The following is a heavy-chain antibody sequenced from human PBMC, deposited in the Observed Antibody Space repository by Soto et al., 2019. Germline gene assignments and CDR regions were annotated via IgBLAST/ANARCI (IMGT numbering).Heavy chain of an antibody. D-gene: IGHD6-19*01. J-gene: IGHJ4*02. CDR3: ARLDSSGCNDY. V-gene: IGHV1-18*01. CDR1: GYTFTSYG. CDR2: ISAYNGNT. Sequence: ASVKVSCKASGYTFTSYGISWVRQAPGQGLEWMGWISAYNGNTNYAQKLQGRVTMTTDTSTSTAYLELRSLRSDDTAAYYCARLDSSGCNDYWGQGTLVTVSS.